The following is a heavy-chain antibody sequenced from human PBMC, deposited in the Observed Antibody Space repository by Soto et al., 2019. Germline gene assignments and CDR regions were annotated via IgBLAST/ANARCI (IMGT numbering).Heavy chain of an antibody. V-gene: IGHV1-69*13. CDR2: IIPIFGTA. Sequence: SVNVSCKSSGGTFSSYSISWVRQAPGQGLECMGGIIPIFGTANYAQKFQGRVTITADESTSTAYMELSSLRSEDTAVYYCAESPTSAMGVFDYWGQGTLVTVSS. CDR1: GGTFSSYS. D-gene: IGHD5-18*01. J-gene: IGHJ4*02. CDR3: AESPTSAMGVFDY.